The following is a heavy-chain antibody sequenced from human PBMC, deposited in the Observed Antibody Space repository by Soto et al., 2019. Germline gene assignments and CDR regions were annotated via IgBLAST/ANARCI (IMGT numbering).Heavy chain of an antibody. J-gene: IGHJ4*02. CDR3: ARAGRRVRGVTRFDY. CDR2: INHSGST. V-gene: IGHV4-34*01. Sequence: QVQLQQWGAGLLKPSETLSLTCAVYGGSFSGYYWSWIRQPPGKGLEWIGEINHSGSTNYNPSLKSRVTISVDTSKNQFSLKLSSVTAADTAVYYCARAGRRVRGVTRFDYWGQGTLVTVSS. CDR1: GGSFSGYY. D-gene: IGHD3-10*01.